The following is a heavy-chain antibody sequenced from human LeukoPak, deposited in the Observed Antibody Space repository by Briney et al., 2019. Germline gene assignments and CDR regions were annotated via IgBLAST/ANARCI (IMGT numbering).Heavy chain of an antibody. CDR1: GGSISSGSYY. D-gene: IGHD3-10*01. CDR3: ARDQDYYGSGSYGPDY. Sequence: SETLSLTCTVSGGSISSGSYYWSWIRQPAGKGLEWIGRIYTSGSTNYNPSLKSRVTISVDPSKNQFSLKLSSVTAADTAVYYCARDQDYYGSGSYGPDYWGQGILVTVSS. J-gene: IGHJ4*02. V-gene: IGHV4-61*02. CDR2: IYTSGST.